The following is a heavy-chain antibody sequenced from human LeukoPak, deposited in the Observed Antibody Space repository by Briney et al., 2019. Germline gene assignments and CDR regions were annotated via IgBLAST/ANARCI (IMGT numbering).Heavy chain of an antibody. Sequence: GGSLRLSCVASGFTVSSHYMSWVRQAPGKGLEWVSAIYTDGSTYYPGAVKGRFTISRENAKNSLYLQMNSLRAGDTAVYYCARARGSGSYHLDYWGQGTLVTVSS. J-gene: IGHJ4*02. CDR1: GFTVSSHY. CDR2: IYTDGST. V-gene: IGHV3-13*01. D-gene: IGHD3-10*01. CDR3: ARARGSGSYHLDY.